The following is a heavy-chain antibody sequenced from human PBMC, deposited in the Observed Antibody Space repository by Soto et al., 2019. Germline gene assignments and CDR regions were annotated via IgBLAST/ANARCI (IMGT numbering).Heavy chain of an antibody. Sequence: ASVKVSCKASAYSFTTYHIHWVRQAPGQGLEWMGLINPDAGATNYAQRFQGRLRLTRDTSTSTVYMELRSLRFDDTAVYFCARGDIVLVPASEGNWFDPWGQGTLVTVSS. V-gene: IGHV1-46*01. D-gene: IGHD2-2*01. CDR3: ARGDIVLVPASEGNWFDP. J-gene: IGHJ5*02. CDR1: AYSFTTYH. CDR2: INPDAGAT.